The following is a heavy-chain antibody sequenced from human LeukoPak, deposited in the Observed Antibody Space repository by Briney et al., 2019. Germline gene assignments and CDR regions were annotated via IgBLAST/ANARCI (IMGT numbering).Heavy chain of an antibody. CDR3: AKDTNRGCYHSTGYYH. D-gene: IGHD3-22*01. J-gene: IGHJ5*02. V-gene: IGHV3-9*01. CDR1: GFTFDDYA. Sequence: GGSLRLSCAASGFTFDDYAMHWVRQAPGKGLEWVSGISWNSGSIGYADSVKGRFTISRDNAKNSLYLQMNSLRAEDTALYFCAKDTNRGCYHSTGYYHWGQGTLDTVSS. CDR2: ISWNSGSI.